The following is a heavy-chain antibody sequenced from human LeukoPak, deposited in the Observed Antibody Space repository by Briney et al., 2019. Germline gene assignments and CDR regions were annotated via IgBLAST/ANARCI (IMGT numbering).Heavy chain of an antibody. Sequence: ASVKVSCKASGYTFTSYYMHWVRQAPGQGLEWMGWISAYNGNTNYARKLQGRVTMTTDTSTSTAYMELRSLRSDDTAVYYCARGYDSSHLSDYWGQGTLVTVSS. CDR1: GYTFTSYY. CDR3: ARGYDSSHLSDY. V-gene: IGHV1-18*04. D-gene: IGHD3-22*01. CDR2: ISAYNGNT. J-gene: IGHJ4*02.